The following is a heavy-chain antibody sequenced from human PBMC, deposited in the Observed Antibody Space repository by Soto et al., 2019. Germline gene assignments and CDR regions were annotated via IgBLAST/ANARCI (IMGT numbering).Heavy chain of an antibody. Sequence: ASVKVSCKASGGTFSSYAISWVRQAPGQGLGWMGGIIPIFGTANYAQKFQGRVTITADESTSTAYMELSSLRSEDTAVYYCARDHRLSDVHFYYYYGMDVWGQGTTVAVSS. CDR1: GGTFSSYA. CDR2: IIPIFGTA. J-gene: IGHJ6*02. CDR3: ARDHRLSDVHFYYYYGMDV. D-gene: IGHD3-3*02. V-gene: IGHV1-69*13.